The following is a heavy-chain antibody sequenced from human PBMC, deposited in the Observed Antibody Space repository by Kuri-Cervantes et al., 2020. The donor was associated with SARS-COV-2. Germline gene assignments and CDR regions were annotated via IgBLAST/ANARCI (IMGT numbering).Heavy chain of an antibody. Sequence: GESLKISCAASGFNIRTYAMSWVRQAPGKGLEWVSSFSAGDENTYYADSVKGRFTISRDNSKDTLYLQMSSLRAEDTAVYYCVKDSAAGYYGMDVWGQGTTVTVSS. CDR3: VKDSAAGYYGMDV. V-gene: IGHV3-23*01. D-gene: IGHD2-15*01. CDR2: FSAGDENT. J-gene: IGHJ6*02. CDR1: GFNIRTYA.